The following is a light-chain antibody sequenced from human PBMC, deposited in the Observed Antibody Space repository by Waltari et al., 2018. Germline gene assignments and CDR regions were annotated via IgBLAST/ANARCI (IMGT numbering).Light chain of an antibody. CDR2: DVD. V-gene: IGLV2-14*03. CDR1: SSAVGSHNY. Sequence: QSALTQPASVSGSPGQSITLSCTGTSSAVGSHNYVSWYQQHPGNAPKLLISDVDKRPSGVSFRFSGSKSGNTASLTISGLQPEDEADYYCSSYANSDTWVFGGGTKLTVL. CDR3: SSYANSDTWV. J-gene: IGLJ3*02.